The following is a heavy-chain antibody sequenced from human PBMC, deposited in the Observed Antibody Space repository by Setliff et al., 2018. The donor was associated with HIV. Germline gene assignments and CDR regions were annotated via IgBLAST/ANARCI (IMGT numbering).Heavy chain of an antibody. CDR1: GGSISGGSHY. J-gene: IGHJ6*03. CDR3: ARGPGHDSSGYYYDYYYMDV. Sequence: SETLSLICTVSGGSISGGSHYWSWIRQPAGKGLEWIGLIYTSGRTNYNPSLKSRVTISVDRSKNQFSLNLSSVTAADTAVYYCARGPGHDSSGYYYDYYYMDVWGKGTTVTVSS. V-gene: IGHV4-61*02. D-gene: IGHD3-22*01. CDR2: IYTSGRT.